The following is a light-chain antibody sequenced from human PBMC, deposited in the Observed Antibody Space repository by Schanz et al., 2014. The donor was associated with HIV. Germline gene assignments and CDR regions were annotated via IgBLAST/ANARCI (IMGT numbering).Light chain of an antibody. CDR1: QSISSN. J-gene: IGKJ1*01. CDR2: GAS. CDR3: QQYGSSVWT. Sequence: EIVMTQSPATLSVSPGERATLSCRASQSISSNLAWYQQKPGQAPRLLIYGASSMATGIPDRFSGSGSGTDFTLTISRLEPEDFAVYYCQQYGSSVWTFGQGTKVEIK. V-gene: IGKV3-20*01.